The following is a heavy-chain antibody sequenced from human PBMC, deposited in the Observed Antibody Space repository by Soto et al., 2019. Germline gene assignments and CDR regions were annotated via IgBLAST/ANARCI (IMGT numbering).Heavy chain of an antibody. CDR3: ARDGGFWSGYYHYYYGMDV. Sequence: GASVKVSCKASGYTFTSYYMHWVRQAAGQGLEWMGIINPSGGSTSYAQKFQGRVTMTRDTSTSTVYMELSSLRSEDTAVYYCARDGGFWSGYYHYYYGMDVWGQGTTVTVSS. V-gene: IGHV1-46*01. CDR2: INPSGGST. J-gene: IGHJ6*02. D-gene: IGHD3-3*01. CDR1: GYTFTSYY.